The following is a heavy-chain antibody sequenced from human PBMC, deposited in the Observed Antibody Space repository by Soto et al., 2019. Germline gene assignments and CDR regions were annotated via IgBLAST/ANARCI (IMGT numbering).Heavy chain of an antibody. CDR3: ARAYIAARLKIFGY. CDR2: IYYSGST. D-gene: IGHD6-6*01. Sequence: SETLSLTCTVSGGSISSSSYYWGWIRQPPGKGLEWIGSIYYSGSTYYNPSLKSRVTISVDTSKNQFSLKLSSVTAADTAVYYCARAYIAARLKIFGYWGQGTLVTV. J-gene: IGHJ4*02. V-gene: IGHV4-39*07. CDR1: GGSISSSSYY.